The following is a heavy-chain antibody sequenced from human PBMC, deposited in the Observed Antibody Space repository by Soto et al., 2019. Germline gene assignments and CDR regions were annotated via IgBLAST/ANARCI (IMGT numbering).Heavy chain of an antibody. J-gene: IGHJ6*02. D-gene: IGHD3-16*01. CDR1: GFTFIRYW. CDR2: ISSYGSDT. V-gene: IGHV3-74*01. Sequence: EVQLVESGGGLVLPGGSLRLSCAASGFTFIRYWMHWVRQAPGKGLVWVSRISSYGSDTHYADSVKGRFTISRDNAKNTLYLQMNSLRADDTAVYYCASNYAYAEGYYWYGIDVWGQGTTVTVSS. CDR3: ASNYAYAEGYYWYGIDV.